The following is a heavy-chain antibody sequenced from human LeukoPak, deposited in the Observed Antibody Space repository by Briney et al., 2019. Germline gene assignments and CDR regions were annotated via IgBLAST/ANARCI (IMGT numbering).Heavy chain of an antibody. D-gene: IGHD3-3*01. CDR1: GFTVSSSY. Sequence: GGSLRLSCAVSGFTVSSSYMSWVRQAPGKGLEWVSVIYSGGSTYYADSVKGRFTISRDNYKNTLYLQMNSLRAEDTAVYYCASGSFGVVFMRYFDYWGQGTLVTVSS. V-gene: IGHV3-66*02. J-gene: IGHJ4*02. CDR3: ASGSFGVVFMRYFDY. CDR2: IYSGGST.